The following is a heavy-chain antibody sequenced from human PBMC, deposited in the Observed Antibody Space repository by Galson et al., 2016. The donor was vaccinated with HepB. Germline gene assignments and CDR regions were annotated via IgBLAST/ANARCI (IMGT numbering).Heavy chain of an antibody. J-gene: IGHJ6*02. CDR2: IYPGDSHV. V-gene: IGHV5-51*01. CDR1: GYYFTSYW. Sequence: QSGAEVKKPGESLKISCEVSGYYFTSYWIAWVRQLPGKGLELMGIIYPGDSHVSYSPPFQGQVTISADKSINTAYLQWSSLKASDTAMYYCARRWGSSWTPLRNYFGMDVWGQGTTVTVSS. CDR3: ARRWGSSWTPLRNYFGMDV. D-gene: IGHD6-13*01.